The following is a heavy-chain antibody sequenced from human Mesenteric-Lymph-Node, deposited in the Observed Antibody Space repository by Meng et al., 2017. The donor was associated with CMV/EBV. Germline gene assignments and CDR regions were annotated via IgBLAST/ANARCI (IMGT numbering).Heavy chain of an antibody. CDR1: GFTFSSYE. CDR2: ISSSGGSDSTI. CDR3: AGDSATYYDSWSGSNWFDP. D-gene: IGHD3-3*01. Sequence: GESLKISCAASGFTFSSYEMNWVRQAPGKGLEWLSYISSSGGSDSTIYYADSVRGRFTISRDNAKNSLYLQMNSLRVEDTTVYYCAGDSATYYDSWSGSNWFDPWGQGTLVTVSS. V-gene: IGHV3-48*03. J-gene: IGHJ5*02.